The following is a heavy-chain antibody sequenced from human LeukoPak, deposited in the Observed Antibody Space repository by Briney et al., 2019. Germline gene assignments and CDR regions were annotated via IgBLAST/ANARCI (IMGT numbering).Heavy chain of an antibody. CDR1: GVSISTYS. D-gene: IGHD6-19*01. CDR2: IYYSGTT. Sequence: SETLSLTCTVSGVSISTYSWSWIRQSPGKALEWIGYIYYSGTTNYNPSLESRLTISVDTSKNQFSLKLSSVTAADTAVYYCAGDSSGWSGWFDPWGQGTLVTVSS. V-gene: IGHV4-59*01. CDR3: AGDSSGWSGWFDP. J-gene: IGHJ5*02.